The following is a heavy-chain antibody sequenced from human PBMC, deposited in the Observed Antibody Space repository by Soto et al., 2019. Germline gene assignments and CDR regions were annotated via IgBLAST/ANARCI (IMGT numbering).Heavy chain of an antibody. J-gene: IGHJ4*02. Sequence: QVQLVQSGAEVKKPGASVKISCKSSGYTFTSYYMHWVRQAPGQGLEWMGMINPRGGSTNYAQRFQGRMTMTRDTSTSTVYMDLSDLRSEDTAGYYCARGFCTTTTCLVGDFWGQGTLVTVSS. V-gene: IGHV1-46*01. CDR3: ARGFCTTTTCLVGDF. D-gene: IGHD2-2*01. CDR2: INPRGGST. CDR1: GYTFTSYY.